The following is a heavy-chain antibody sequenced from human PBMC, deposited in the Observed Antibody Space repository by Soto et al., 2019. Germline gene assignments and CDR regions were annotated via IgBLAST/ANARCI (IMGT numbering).Heavy chain of an antibody. CDR2: IYYSGST. V-gene: IGHV4-61*01. CDR1: GGCVSSGSYY. CDR3: VRGEIAAVVLDV. D-gene: IGHD6-13*01. J-gene: IGHJ6*02. Sequence: EALSLTCTVPGGCVSSGSYYWSCIRQPPGKGLEWIGYIYYSGSTNYNPSLKSRVTISVDTSRNQFSLKLSSVTAADTAVYYCVRGEIAAVVLDVWRQGTTVTVS.